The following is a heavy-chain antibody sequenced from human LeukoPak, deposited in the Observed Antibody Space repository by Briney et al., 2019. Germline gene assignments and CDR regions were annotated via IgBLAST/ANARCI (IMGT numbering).Heavy chain of an antibody. V-gene: IGHV1-24*01. D-gene: IGHD2-8*01. J-gene: IGHJ4*02. Sequence: ASVKVSCKVSGYTLNGLYMHWVRQPPGRGLEWMGGFDPEESATVYAQKFQGRVTMTTDTYTNTAYMELRSLRSDDTAVYYCAGSLGYCTSNVCYLKYWGQGTLVTVSS. CDR2: FDPEESAT. CDR3: AGSLGYCTSNVCYLKY. CDR1: GYTLNGLY.